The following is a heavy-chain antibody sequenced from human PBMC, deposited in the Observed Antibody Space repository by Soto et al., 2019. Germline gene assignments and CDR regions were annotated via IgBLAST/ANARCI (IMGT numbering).Heavy chain of an antibody. D-gene: IGHD2-21*02. CDR3: ARDRRAYCGGDCYPSPFDY. J-gene: IGHJ4*02. V-gene: IGHV3-33*01. CDR2: IWYDGSNK. CDR1: GFTFSSYG. Sequence: QVQLVESGGGVVQPGRSLRLSCAASGFTFSSYGMHWVRQAPGKGLEWVAVIWYDGSNKYYADSVKGRFTISRDNSKNXLXPQMNSLRAEDTAVYYCARDRRAYCGGDCYPSPFDYWGQGTLVTVSS.